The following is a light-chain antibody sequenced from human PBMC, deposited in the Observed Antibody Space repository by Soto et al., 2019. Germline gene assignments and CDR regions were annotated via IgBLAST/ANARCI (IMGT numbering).Light chain of an antibody. CDR1: TSNIGSNY. CDR3: GTWDNSLSAWV. V-gene: IGLV1-51*01. J-gene: IGLJ3*02. Sequence: QSVLTQPPSVSAAPGQKVTISCSGSTSNIGSNYLSWYQQVPGTAPKLLIYDNDRRPSGIPDRFSGSKSGTSGTLGITGLQTGDEADYYCGTWDNSLSAWVFGGGTKLTVL. CDR2: DND.